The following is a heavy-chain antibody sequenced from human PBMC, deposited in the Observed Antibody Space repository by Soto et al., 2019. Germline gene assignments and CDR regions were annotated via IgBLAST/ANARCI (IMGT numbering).Heavy chain of an antibody. CDR1: GYTFTSYG. J-gene: IGHJ4*02. V-gene: IGHV1-18*01. D-gene: IGHD3-3*01. CDR3: ASGRITIFGVVWGVDY. CDR2: ISAYNGNT. Sequence: QVQLVQSGAEVKKPGASVKVSCKASGYTFTSYGISWVRQAPGQGLEWMGWISAYNGNTNYAQKFQGIVTMTTDTSTSTAHIELRSLRSDDTAVYYCASGRITIFGVVWGVDYWAQGTLVTASS.